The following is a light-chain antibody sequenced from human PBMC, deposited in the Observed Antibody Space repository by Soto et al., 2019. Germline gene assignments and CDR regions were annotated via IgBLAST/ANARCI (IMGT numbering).Light chain of an antibody. J-gene: IGKJ1*01. CDR2: DAS. CDR1: QSISTW. Sequence: DIQMTQSPSTLSASVGDRVTITCRASQSISTWLAWYQQKPGKAPNLLIYDASTLESGVPSRFSGSGSGTEFTLTITSLQPDDFATYYCQQYATFWTFGHGTKVDIK. V-gene: IGKV1-5*01. CDR3: QQYATFWT.